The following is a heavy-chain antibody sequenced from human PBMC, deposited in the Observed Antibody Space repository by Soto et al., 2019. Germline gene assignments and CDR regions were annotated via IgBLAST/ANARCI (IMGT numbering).Heavy chain of an antibody. Sequence: QVQLQESGPGLVRPSQTLSLTCTVSGGSISSDGYYWSWIRQHPGKALEWIGYLYYSGPTYYNPSLKSRVTISLDTSENQFSLKLTSVTAADTAVYYCARASPYEGNVFDIWGQGTMVSVSS. D-gene: IGHD5-12*01. J-gene: IGHJ3*02. CDR1: GGSISSDGYY. V-gene: IGHV4-31*03. CDR3: ARASPYEGNVFDI. CDR2: LYYSGPT.